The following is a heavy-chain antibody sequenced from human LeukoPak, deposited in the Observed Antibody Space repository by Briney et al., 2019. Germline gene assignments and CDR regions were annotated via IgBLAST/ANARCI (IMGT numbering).Heavy chain of an antibody. V-gene: IGHV3-48*01. CDR1: GFTFSNYG. Sequence: GGSLRLSCSASGFTFSNYGMSWVRQAPGKGLEWVSYISSSSSTIYYADSVRGRFTISRDNAKNSLYLQMNSLRAEDTAVYYCARDLGIAARWGQGTLVTVSS. CDR2: ISSSSSTI. CDR3: ARDLGIAAR. D-gene: IGHD6-6*01. J-gene: IGHJ4*02.